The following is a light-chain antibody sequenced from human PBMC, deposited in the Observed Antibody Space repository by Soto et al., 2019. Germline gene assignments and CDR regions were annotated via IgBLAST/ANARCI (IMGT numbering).Light chain of an antibody. J-gene: IGLJ3*02. CDR1: SSDVGGYNY. V-gene: IGLV2-14*01. CDR3: SSYTSSSTRV. CDR2: EVS. Sequence: QSVLPQPASVSGSPGQSSTISCTGTSSDVGGYNYVSWYQQHPGKAPKLMIYEVSNRPSGVSNRFSGSKSGNTASLSISGLQAEDEADYYCSSYTSSSTRVFGGGTKVTVL.